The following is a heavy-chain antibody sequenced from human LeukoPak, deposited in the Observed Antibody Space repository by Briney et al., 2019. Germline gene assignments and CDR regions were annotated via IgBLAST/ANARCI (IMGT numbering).Heavy chain of an antibody. CDR1: GGSISNSDYF. CDR2: IYYSGST. CDR3: ARRRGLSAAMDY. V-gene: IGHV4-39*01. Sequence: SETLSLTCTVSGGSISNSDYFWDWIRLPPGKGLEWIATIYYSGSTYYDPSLKSRVTISVDTSKNQFSLKLKSVTAADTGVYYCARRRGLSAAMDYWGQGTLFTVSS. J-gene: IGHJ4*02. D-gene: IGHD2-2*01.